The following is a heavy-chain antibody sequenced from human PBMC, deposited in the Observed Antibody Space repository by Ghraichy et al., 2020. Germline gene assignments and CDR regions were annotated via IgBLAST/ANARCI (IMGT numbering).Heavy chain of an antibody. CDR3: ARVDERLNFDL. V-gene: IGHV4-34*01. CDR1: GGSLNNYY. Sequence: SETLSLTCGVHGGSLNNYYWGWLRQFPGGGLEWIGEVNPSGSTNYRPSLARRTRVSIDTSHNQFSLALTSVTAADTAVYYCARVDERLNFDLWGQGTLVTVSS. CDR2: VNPSGST. D-gene: IGHD6-25*01. J-gene: IGHJ4*02.